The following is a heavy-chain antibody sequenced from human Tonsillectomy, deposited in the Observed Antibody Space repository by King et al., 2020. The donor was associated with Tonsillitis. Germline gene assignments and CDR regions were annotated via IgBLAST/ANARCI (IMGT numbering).Heavy chain of an antibody. D-gene: IGHD4-17*01. CDR2: IYPDDSST. CDR1: KYSFTAFW. J-gene: IGHJ3*01. V-gene: IGHV5-51*01. CDR3: ARRMPATVL. Sequence: QLVQSGAEVKKPGESLKISCSGPKYSFTAFWVAWVRQVPGRGLEWLGVIYPDDSSTKYSPAFQGLVTISADKSTNTAFLHWSSLRASDTAIYYCARRMPATVLWGLGTMVTVSS.